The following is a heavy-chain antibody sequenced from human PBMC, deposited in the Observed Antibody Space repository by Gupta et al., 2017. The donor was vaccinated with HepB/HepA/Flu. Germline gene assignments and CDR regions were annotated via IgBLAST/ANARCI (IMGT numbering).Heavy chain of an antibody. D-gene: IGHD5-18*01. V-gene: IGHV6-1*01. Sequence: QVQLQQSGPGLGKPSQTLSLTCAISGDSVSSNSAVWNWIRQSPSRGLEWLGRTYYRSKWYNDYAVSVKSRITINPDTSKNQFSLQLNSVTPEDTAVYYCARGEYSYGYGYYYYGMDVWGQGTTVTVSS. CDR1: GDSVSSNSAV. CDR3: ARGEYSYGYGYYYYGMDV. CDR2: TYYRSKWYN. J-gene: IGHJ6*02.